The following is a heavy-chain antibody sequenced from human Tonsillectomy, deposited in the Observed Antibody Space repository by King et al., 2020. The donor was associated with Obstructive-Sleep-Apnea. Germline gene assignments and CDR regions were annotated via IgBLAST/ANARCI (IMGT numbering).Heavy chain of an antibody. V-gene: IGHV3-72*01. CDR3: ARGYFPVRKTQLDY. CDR1: GFSFSDYY. Sequence: VQLVESGGGLVQPGGSLRLSCVASGFSFSDYYMDWVRQAPGKGLEWVGRVRNKPNSYTTEYAASVKGRFTISRDDSRNSVRLQMNSLTTEDTAVYFCARGYFPVRKTQLDYGGQGTLVTVSS. CDR2: VRNKPNSYTT. D-gene: IGHD3-9*01. J-gene: IGHJ4*02.